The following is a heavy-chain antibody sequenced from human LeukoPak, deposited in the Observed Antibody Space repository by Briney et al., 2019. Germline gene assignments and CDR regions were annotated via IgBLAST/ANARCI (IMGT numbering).Heavy chain of an antibody. J-gene: IGHJ4*02. D-gene: IGHD6-19*01. V-gene: IGHV3-23*01. CDR1: GFTFSSYG. CDR3: AGEDKAVAGVGY. Sequence: GGSLRLSCAASGFTFSSYGMSWVRQAPGKGLQWVSSISGSGGSTYYADSVKGRFTISRDNSENTLYLQMNSLRAEDTALYYCAGEDKAVAGVGYWGQGTLVTVSS. CDR2: ISGSGGST.